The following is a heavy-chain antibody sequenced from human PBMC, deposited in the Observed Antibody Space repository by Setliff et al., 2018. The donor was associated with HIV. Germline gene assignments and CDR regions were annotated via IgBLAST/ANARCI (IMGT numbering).Heavy chain of an antibody. J-gene: IGHJ4*02. CDR2: ITSNLNYK. CDR1: GGSISSSS. Sequence: SSETLSLTCAVSGGSISSSSFYWAWIRQTPGKGLEWVSSITSNLNYKYADSVKGRFTISRDNTKNSLYLQMNSLRAEDTAVYYCAKGDSLVFSYVYPDYWGPGTLVTVSS. V-gene: IGHV3-21*01. CDR3: AKGDSLVFSYVYPDY. D-gene: IGHD3-22*01.